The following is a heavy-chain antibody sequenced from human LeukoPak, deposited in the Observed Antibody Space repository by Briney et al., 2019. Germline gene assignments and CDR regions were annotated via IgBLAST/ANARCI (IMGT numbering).Heavy chain of an antibody. D-gene: IGHD6-19*01. CDR1: GGTFRTYA. CDR2: IIPIFGTA. Sequence: ASVKVSCKTSGGTFRTYAITWVRQAPGQGLEWMGGIIPIFGTANYAQKFQGRVTITADKSTSTAYMELSSLRSEDTAVYYCARAPFQWLLRDHWGQGTLVTVSS. V-gene: IGHV1-69*06. J-gene: IGHJ4*02. CDR3: ARAPFQWLLRDH.